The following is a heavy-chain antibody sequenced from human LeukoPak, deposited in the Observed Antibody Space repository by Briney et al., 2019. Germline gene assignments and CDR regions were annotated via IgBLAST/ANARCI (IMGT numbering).Heavy chain of an antibody. V-gene: IGHV3-30*18. Sequence: GRSLRLSCGASGFPFSNYGMHWVRQAPGKGLEWVATISYDGRYIYYADSLKGRSTISRDNSKNTLYLQMNSPRPEDTAVYYCGKSPDGPLEYFQHWGQGTLVTVCS. CDR3: GKSPDGPLEYFQH. CDR2: ISYDGRYI. CDR1: GFPFSNYG. J-gene: IGHJ1*01. D-gene: IGHD5-24*01.